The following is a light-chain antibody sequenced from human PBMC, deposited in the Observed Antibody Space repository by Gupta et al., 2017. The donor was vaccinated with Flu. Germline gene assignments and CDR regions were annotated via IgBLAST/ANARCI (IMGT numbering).Light chain of an antibody. CDR1: ALPKHY. V-gene: IGLV3-25*02. CDR2: KDI. Sequence: SSALTQPPSVSVSPGQTARISCSGDALPKHYAYWYQQKPGQAPVVVIYKDIERPSGIPERFSGSSSGTTLTLTISGVEADDEADYYCQSADSSGSYVFGTGTKVTVL. CDR3: QSADSSGSYV. J-gene: IGLJ1*01.